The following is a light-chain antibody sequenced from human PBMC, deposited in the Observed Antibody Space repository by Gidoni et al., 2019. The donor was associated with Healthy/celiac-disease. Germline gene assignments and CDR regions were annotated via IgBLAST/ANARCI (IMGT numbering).Light chain of an antibody. CDR3: QLWDSSTVI. Sequence: SYALTQPLSVSVALGPTAKITCGGNNIGSKNVHGYQQKPGQAPVLVIYRDRNRPSGIPERFSGSNSGNTATLTISRARAGDEADYYCQLWDSSTVIFGGGTKLTVL. CDR2: RDR. V-gene: IGLV3-9*01. J-gene: IGLJ2*01. CDR1: NIGSKN.